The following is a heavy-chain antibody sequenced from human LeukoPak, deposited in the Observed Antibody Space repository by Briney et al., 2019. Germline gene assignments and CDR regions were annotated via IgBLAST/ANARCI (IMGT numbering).Heavy chain of an antibody. D-gene: IGHD3-10*01. CDR3: AIWSGELLPTY. J-gene: IGHJ4*02. V-gene: IGHV3-33*01. CDR1: GFTFSSYG. CDR2: IWYDGSNK. Sequence: GRSLRLSCAASGFTFSSYGMHWVRQAPGKGLEWVAVIWYDGSNKYYADSVKGRFTISRDNSKNTLYLQMNSLRAEDTAVYYCAIWSGELLPTYWGQGTLVTVSS.